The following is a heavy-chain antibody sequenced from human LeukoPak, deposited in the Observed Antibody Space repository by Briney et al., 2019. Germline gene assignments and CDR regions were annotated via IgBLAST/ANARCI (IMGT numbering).Heavy chain of an antibody. D-gene: IGHD4/OR15-4a*01. CDR1: GFTLRRYW. V-gene: IGHV3-74*03. Sequence: GSLRLSCAASGFTLRRYWMHWVRQAPGRGLAWVSRINSDGYSTTYADSVRGRFTISRDNGKNTLYLQMNSLRVDDTAVYYCARDYGGWGQGTLVTVSS. CDR3: ARDYGG. J-gene: IGHJ4*02. CDR2: INSDGYST.